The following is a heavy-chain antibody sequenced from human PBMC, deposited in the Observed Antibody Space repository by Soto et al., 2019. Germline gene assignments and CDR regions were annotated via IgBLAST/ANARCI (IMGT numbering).Heavy chain of an antibody. J-gene: IGHJ4*02. CDR2: IKSKPDGGAT. Sequence: PGGSLRLSCAASGFTFSNAWMNWVRQAPGKGLEWVGRIKSKPDGGATDYAAPVKGRFTISRDDSKNLVFLQMNSLKNEDTAVYYCTTDLPSGLWDYWGQGTLVTVSS. CDR3: TTDLPSGLWDY. CDR1: GFTFSNAW. D-gene: IGHD6-19*01. V-gene: IGHV3-15*07.